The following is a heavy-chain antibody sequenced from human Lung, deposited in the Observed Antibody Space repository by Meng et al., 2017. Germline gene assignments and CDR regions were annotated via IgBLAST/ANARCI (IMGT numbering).Heavy chain of an antibody. CDR3: ARGPTTMAHDFDY. D-gene: IGHD4-11*01. Sequence: QVQHHQVGAGLLKPSETLSLTCVVSGGSFSDYYGSWIRQPPGKGLEWIGEINHSGSTNYNPSLESRATISVDTSQNHLSLKLSSVTAADSAVYYCARGPTTMAHDFDYWGQGTLVTASS. CDR1: GGSFSDYY. V-gene: IGHV4-34*01. CDR2: INHSGST. J-gene: IGHJ4*02.